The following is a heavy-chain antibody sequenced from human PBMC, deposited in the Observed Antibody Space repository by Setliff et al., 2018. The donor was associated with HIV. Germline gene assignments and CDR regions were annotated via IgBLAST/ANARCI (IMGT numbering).Heavy chain of an antibody. D-gene: IGHD6-13*01. CDR3: VTSPGSFLAQDATEAGDA. CDR2: IRLPRGST. Sequence: ASVKVSCKASQNSFSDDYVNWVRQAPGQRPEWMGWIRLPRGSTKYAQKFQGRVSLTWDTSISTGYMELRRLRSDDTAIYYCVTSPGSFLAQDATEAGDAWGQGRLVTVSS. V-gene: IGHV1-2*02. J-gene: IGHJ5*02. CDR1: QNSFSDDY.